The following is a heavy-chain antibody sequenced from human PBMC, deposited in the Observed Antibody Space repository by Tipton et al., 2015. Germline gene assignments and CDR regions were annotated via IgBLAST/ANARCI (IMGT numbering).Heavy chain of an antibody. CDR1: GFTFSSYS. D-gene: IGHD6-19*01. V-gene: IGHV3-21*01. Sequence: SLRLSCAASGFTFSSYSMNWVRQAPGKGLEWVSSISSGSSYIYYADSVKGRFTISRDNAKNSLYLQMNSLRAEDTAVYYCAREEQWLGYFDYWGQGTLVTVSS. J-gene: IGHJ4*02. CDR2: ISSGSSYI. CDR3: AREEQWLGYFDY.